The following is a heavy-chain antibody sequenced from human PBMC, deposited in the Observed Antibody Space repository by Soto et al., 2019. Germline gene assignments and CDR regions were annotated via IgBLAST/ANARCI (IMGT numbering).Heavy chain of an antibody. CDR2: INHSGST. Sequence: SETLSLTCAVYGGSFSGYYWSWIRQPPGKGLEWIGEINHSGSTNYNPSLKSRVTISVDTSKNQFSLKLSSVTAADTAVYYCARDGNYYGSGSYYNVWGNFVYWGQGTLVTVSS. D-gene: IGHD3-10*01. CDR1: GGSFSGYY. V-gene: IGHV4-34*01. CDR3: ARDGNYYGSGSYYNVWGNFVY. J-gene: IGHJ4*02.